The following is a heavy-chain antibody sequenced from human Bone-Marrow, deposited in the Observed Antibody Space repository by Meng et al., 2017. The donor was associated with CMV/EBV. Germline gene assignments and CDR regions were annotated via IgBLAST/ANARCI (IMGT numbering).Heavy chain of an antibody. CDR3: ARYCSSTSCFHYYYGMDV. D-gene: IGHD2-2*01. Sequence: GGSLRLSCAASGFTFSSYSMNWARQAPGKGLEWVSSISSSSSYIYYADSVKGRFTISRDNAKNSLYLQMNSLRAEDTAVYYCARYCSSTSCFHYYYGMDVWGQGTTVTVSS. CDR2: ISSSSSYI. V-gene: IGHV3-21*01. CDR1: GFTFSSYS. J-gene: IGHJ6*02.